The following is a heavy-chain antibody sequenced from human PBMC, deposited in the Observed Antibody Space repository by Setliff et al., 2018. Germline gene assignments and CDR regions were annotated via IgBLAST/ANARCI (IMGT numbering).Heavy chain of an antibody. D-gene: IGHD3-10*01. Sequence: SETLSLTCTVSGGSVGNSYYYWNWIRQPAGKGLEWIGRIYTTWSTNYNPSLKSRVTISLDTSKSQFFLKLNSATAADTAVYYCARDRYYGSGSYYNYFDKWGQGSLVTVSS. V-gene: IGHV4-61*02. CDR2: IYTTWST. CDR3: ARDRYYGSGSYYNYFDK. CDR1: GGSVGNSYYY. J-gene: IGHJ4*02.